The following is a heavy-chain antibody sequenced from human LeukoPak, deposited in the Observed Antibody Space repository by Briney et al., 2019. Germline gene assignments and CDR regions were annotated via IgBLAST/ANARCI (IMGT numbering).Heavy chain of an antibody. Sequence: ASVKVSCKASGYTFTSYGLSWVRQAPGQGLEWMGWISVYRGNTDYAQKSQGRVTLTIDTSTSTAYMELGSLRSDDTAVYYCTRGPMHSSGGGYFDYWGQGTQVIVSS. CDR2: ISVYRGNT. D-gene: IGHD3-22*01. V-gene: IGHV1-18*01. J-gene: IGHJ4*02. CDR3: TRGPMHSSGGGYFDY. CDR1: GYTFTSYG.